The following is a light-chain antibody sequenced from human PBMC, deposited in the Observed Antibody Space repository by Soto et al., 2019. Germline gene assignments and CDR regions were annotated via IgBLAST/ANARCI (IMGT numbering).Light chain of an antibody. Sequence: EFVLTQSPDTLSFSPVERATLSCTASQTVSTYLAWYQQKPGQAPRLLVYDASKRAPGIPARFIGSGSATDFTLTVSSLEREDFALYYCQQRSGWPTFGQGTKVDIK. V-gene: IGKV3-11*01. CDR1: QTVSTY. CDR3: QQRSGWPT. J-gene: IGKJ1*01. CDR2: DAS.